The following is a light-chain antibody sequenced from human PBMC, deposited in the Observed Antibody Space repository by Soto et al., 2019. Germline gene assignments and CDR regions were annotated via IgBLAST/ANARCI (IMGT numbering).Light chain of an antibody. Sequence: QSVLTQPRSVSGSPGQSVTIYCTGTGSDVGGYNYVSWYQQYPDKAPKVMIYDVTKRPAGVPDRFSGSKSGNTASLTISGLQADDEADYYCCSYAGSYTYVFGTGTKLTVL. V-gene: IGLV2-11*01. CDR1: GSDVGGYNY. CDR3: CSYAGSYTYV. CDR2: DVT. J-gene: IGLJ1*01.